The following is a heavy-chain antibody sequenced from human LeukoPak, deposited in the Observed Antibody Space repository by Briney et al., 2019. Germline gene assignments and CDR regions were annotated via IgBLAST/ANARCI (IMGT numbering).Heavy chain of an antibody. V-gene: IGHV3-23*01. Sequence: PGGSLRLSCAASGFTFGSYAMSWVRQVPGKGLEWVSAISGSGGSTYYADSVKGRFTISRDNSKNTLYLQMNSLRAEDTAVYYCAEVSYYDSSGPLGAFDIWGQGTMVAVSS. D-gene: IGHD3-22*01. CDR2: ISGSGGST. CDR1: GFTFGSYA. J-gene: IGHJ3*02. CDR3: AEVSYYDSSGPLGAFDI.